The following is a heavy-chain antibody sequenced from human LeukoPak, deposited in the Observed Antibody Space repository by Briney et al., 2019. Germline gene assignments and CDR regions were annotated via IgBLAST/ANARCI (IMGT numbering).Heavy chain of an antibody. J-gene: IGHJ2*01. CDR1: DGSLGGYY. Sequence: SETLSLTCAVYDGSLGGYYWSWVRQPPGKGLEWIGEINHSGSTYYNPSLKSRVTISRDTSKNQFSLKLTSVTTAGTAVYYCARSPRWFFDLWGRGTLVTVSS. CDR2: INHSGST. V-gene: IGHV4-34*01. CDR3: ARSPRWFFDL.